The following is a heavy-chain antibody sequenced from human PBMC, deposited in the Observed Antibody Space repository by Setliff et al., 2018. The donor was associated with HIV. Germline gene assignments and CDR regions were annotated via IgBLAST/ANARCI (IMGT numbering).Heavy chain of an antibody. CDR2: IDSSGGIK. CDR1: GFRFSYYG. Sequence: PGGSLRLSCAASGFRFSYYGMNWVRDVPGKGLEWLSYIDSSGGIKSYADSVKGRFTVSRDNAENSLFLQMNSLRVEDTALYYCAREQGRRVEYWGQGTQVTVSS. J-gene: IGHJ4*02. V-gene: IGHV3-48*03. CDR3: AREQGRRVEY.